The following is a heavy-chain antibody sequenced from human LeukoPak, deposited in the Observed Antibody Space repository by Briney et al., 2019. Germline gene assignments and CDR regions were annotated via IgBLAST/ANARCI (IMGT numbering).Heavy chain of an antibody. CDR1: GGSISSSNW. CDR3: ATSTVVNPGDVFDI. Sequence: SETLSLTCAVSGGSISSSNWWSWVRQPPGKGLEWIGEIYHSGSTNYNPSLKSRVTISVDRSKNQFSLRLNSLTAADTAVYYCATSTVVNPGDVFDIWGRGTMVTVSS. D-gene: IGHD4-23*01. CDR2: IYHSGST. V-gene: IGHV4-4*02. J-gene: IGHJ3*02.